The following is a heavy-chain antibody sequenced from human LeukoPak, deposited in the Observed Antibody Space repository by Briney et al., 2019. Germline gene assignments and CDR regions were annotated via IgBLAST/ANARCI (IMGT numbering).Heavy chain of an antibody. V-gene: IGHV4-39*01. Sequence: SETLSLTCTVSGGSISSSSYYWGWIRQPPGKGLEWIGSIYYSGSTYYNPSLKSRVTISVDTSKNQFSLKLSSVTAADTAVYYCARLGPYSGSHYRWGYWGQGTLVTVSS. CDR3: ARLGPYSGSHYRWGY. D-gene: IGHD1-26*01. CDR1: GGSISSSSYY. J-gene: IGHJ4*02. CDR2: IYYSGST.